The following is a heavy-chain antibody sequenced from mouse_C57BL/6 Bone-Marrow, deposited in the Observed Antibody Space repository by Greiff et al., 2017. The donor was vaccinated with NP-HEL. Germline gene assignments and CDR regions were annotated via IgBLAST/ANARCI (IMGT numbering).Heavy chain of an antibody. Sequence: VKLVESGPGLVAPSQSLSITCTVSGFSLTSYAISWVRQPPGKGLEWLGVIWTGGGTNYNSALKSRLSSSKDNSKSQVFLKMNSLQTDDTARYYCARITTVVAPYYYAMDYWGQGTSVTVSS. J-gene: IGHJ4*01. V-gene: IGHV2-9-1*01. CDR1: GFSLTSYA. D-gene: IGHD1-1*01. CDR2: IWTGGGT. CDR3: ARITTVVAPYYYAMDY.